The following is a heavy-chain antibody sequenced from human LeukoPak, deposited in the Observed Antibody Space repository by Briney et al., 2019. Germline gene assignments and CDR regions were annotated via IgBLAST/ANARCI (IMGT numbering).Heavy chain of an antibody. CDR3: ARVKAAAGMGAFDI. J-gene: IGHJ3*02. V-gene: IGHV1-69*06. Sequence: ASVKVSCKASGGTFSSYAISWVRQAPGQGLEWMGGIIPIFGTANYAQKFQGRVTITADKSTSTAYMELSSLRSEDTAVYYCARVKAAAGMGAFDIWGQGTMVTVPS. D-gene: IGHD6-13*01. CDR1: GGTFSSYA. CDR2: IIPIFGTA.